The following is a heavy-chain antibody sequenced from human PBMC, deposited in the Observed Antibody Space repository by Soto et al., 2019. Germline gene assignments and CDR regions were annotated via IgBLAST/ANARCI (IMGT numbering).Heavy chain of an antibody. D-gene: IGHD5-18*01. Sequence: ASVKVSCKASGYTFTSYYMHWVRQAPGQGLEWMGWINANSGDTKYAQKFQGRVTMTRDTSIRTAYMELSRLRSDDTAAYYCARGPYSFFDYWGQGTLVTVSS. J-gene: IGHJ4*02. CDR2: INANSGDT. CDR3: ARGPYSFFDY. V-gene: IGHV1-2*02. CDR1: GYTFTSYY.